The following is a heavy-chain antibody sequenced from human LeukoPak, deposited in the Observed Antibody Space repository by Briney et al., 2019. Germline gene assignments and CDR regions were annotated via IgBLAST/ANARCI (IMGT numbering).Heavy chain of an antibody. D-gene: IGHD4-17*01. Sequence: GGSLRLSCAASGFTVSSNYMSWVRQAPGKGLEWVSVIYSGGSTYYADSVKGRFTISRDNSKNTLYLQMNSLRAEDTAVYYCARDRATTVTTVPFDYWGQGTLVTVSS. J-gene: IGHJ4*02. CDR1: GFTVSSNY. CDR3: ARDRATTVTTVPFDY. CDR2: IYSGGST. V-gene: IGHV3-66*01.